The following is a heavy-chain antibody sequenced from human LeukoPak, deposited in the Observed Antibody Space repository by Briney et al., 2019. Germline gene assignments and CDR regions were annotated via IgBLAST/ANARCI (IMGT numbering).Heavy chain of an antibody. J-gene: IGHJ4*02. CDR2: IWYDGSNK. V-gene: IGHV3-33*06. D-gene: IGHD3-10*01. CDR3: AKGYGSGSYSYYFDY. CDR1: GFTFSSYG. Sequence: GGSLRLSCAASGFTFSSYGMHWVRQAPGKGLEWVAVIWYDGSNKYYADSVKGRFTISRDNSKNTLYLQMNSLRAEDTAAYYCAKGYGSGSYSYYFDYWGQGTLVTVSS.